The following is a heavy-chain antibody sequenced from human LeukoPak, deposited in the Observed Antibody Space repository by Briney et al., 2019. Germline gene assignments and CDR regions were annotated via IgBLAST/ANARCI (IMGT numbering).Heavy chain of an antibody. CDR1: GFTSSSYA. D-gene: IGHD1-1*01. J-gene: IGHJ4*02. Sequence: GGSLRLSCAASGFTSSSYAMNWVRQAPGKGLEWVSGITGNGGYTYYADSVKGRFTISRDNSRSTLYLQMNSPRAEDTAIYYCAKGTLQQFDYWGQGTLVTVSS. V-gene: IGHV3-23*01. CDR3: AKGTLQQFDY. CDR2: ITGNGGYT.